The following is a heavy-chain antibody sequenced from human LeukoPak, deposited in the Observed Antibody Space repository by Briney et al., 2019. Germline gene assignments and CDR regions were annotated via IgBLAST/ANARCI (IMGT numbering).Heavy chain of an antibody. V-gene: IGHV3-30*18. CDR2: ISYDGSNK. J-gene: IGHJ4*02. CDR1: GFTFSSYA. Sequence: GGSLRLSCAASGFTFSSYAMSWVRQAPGKGLEWVAVISYDGSNKYYADSVKGRFTISRDNSKNTLYLQMNSLRAEDTAVYYCAKDQGYYYGSGSPFDYWGQGTLVTVSS. D-gene: IGHD3-10*01. CDR3: AKDQGYYYGSGSPFDY.